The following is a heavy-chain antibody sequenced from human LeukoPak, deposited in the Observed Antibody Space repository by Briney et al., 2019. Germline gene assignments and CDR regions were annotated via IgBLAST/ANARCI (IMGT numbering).Heavy chain of an antibody. CDR2: ITGSGGST. V-gene: IGHV3-23*01. Sequence: GGSLRLSCAASGFTFSSYAMNWVRQAPGKGLEWVSGITGSGGSTDYAESVKGRFTISRDNSKNTLYLQMNSLRAEDTAVYYCARNLMTTVPCFGYWGQGTLVTVSS. CDR1: GFTFSSYA. J-gene: IGHJ4*02. CDR3: ARNLMTTVPCFGY. D-gene: IGHD4-17*01.